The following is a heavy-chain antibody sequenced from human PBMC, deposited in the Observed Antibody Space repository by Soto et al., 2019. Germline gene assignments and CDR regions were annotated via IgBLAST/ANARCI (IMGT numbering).Heavy chain of an antibody. Sequence: QVQLVQSGAEVKKPGSSVKVSCKASGGTFSSYAISWVRQAPGQGLAWMGVIIPIFGTANYAQKFQGRVTITADKSTSTAYIELSSLRSDDTVVYYCAIRRYYYDSSGYYVPLHCYGMDGWGQGTTVTVSS. D-gene: IGHD3-22*01. CDR3: AIRRYYYDSSGYYVPLHCYGMDG. CDR2: IIPIFGTA. J-gene: IGHJ6*02. CDR1: GGTFSSYA. V-gene: IGHV1-69*06.